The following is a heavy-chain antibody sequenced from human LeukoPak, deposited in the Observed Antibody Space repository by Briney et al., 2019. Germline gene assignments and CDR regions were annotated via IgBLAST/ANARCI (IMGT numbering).Heavy chain of an antibody. J-gene: IGHJ6*02. CDR3: AKDMDYFGYYYYGMDV. V-gene: IGHV3-30*18. D-gene: IGHD2/OR15-2a*01. Sequence: GGSLRLSCAASGFTFSSYGMHWVRQAPGKGLEWVAVISYDGSNKYYADSVKGRFTISRDNSKNTLYLQMNSLRAEDTAVYYCAKDMDYFGYYYYGMDVWGQGTTVTVSS. CDR2: ISYDGSNK. CDR1: GFTFSSYG.